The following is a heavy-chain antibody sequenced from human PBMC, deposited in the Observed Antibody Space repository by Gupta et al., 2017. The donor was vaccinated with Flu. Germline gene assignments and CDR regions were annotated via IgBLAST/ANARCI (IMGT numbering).Heavy chain of an antibody. CDR3: ARERIDYMDV. CDR2: SSSGSTYI. D-gene: IGHD2-21*01. CDR1: KFIFSSYT. J-gene: IGHJ6*03. Sequence: EVQLVESGGGLVKPGGSLRISCAASKFIFSSYTMNWVRQAPGKGLEWVASSSSGSTYIYYADSVKGRFTISRDNAKNSLFVQMNSLRVEDTAVYYCARERIDYMDVWGKGTAVTVSS. V-gene: IGHV3-21*01.